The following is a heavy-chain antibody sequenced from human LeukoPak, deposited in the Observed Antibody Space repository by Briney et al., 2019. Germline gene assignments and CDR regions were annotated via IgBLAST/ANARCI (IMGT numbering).Heavy chain of an antibody. Sequence: GGSLRVSCAVSGFSVTSTYMNWVRQAPGKGLEWVSTIYISAGTHYADSVKGRFIVSRDNSKNTVYLQMNSLRAEDTAVYYCARARSGTYGSFDDWGQGTLVTVSS. CDR1: GFSVTSTY. V-gene: IGHV3-53*01. D-gene: IGHD1-26*01. J-gene: IGHJ4*02. CDR2: IYISAGT. CDR3: ARARSGTYGSFDD.